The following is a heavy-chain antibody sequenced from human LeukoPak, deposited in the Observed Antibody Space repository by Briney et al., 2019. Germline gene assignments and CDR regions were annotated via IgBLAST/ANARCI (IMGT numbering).Heavy chain of an antibody. Sequence: SETLSLTCTVSGGSISSYYWSCIRQPAGKGLEWIGHIYTSGSTKYNPSLKGRVTMSVDTSKNQFSLNLSSVTAADTAVYYCARDHEDIVATIWGEGLNIWGQGTVVTVSS. CDR1: GGSISSYY. CDR2: IYTSGST. D-gene: IGHD5-12*01. V-gene: IGHV4-4*07. CDR3: ARDHEDIVATIWGEGLNI. J-gene: IGHJ3*02.